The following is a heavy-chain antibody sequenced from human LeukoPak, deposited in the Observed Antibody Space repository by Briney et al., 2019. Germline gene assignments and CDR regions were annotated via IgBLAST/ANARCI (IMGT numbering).Heavy chain of an antibody. V-gene: IGHV3-48*03. CDR3: ARDKQWPRSYYYYYYGMDV. D-gene: IGHD6-19*01. CDR1: GFTFSSYE. Sequence: PGGSLRLSCAASGFTFSSYEMNWVRQAPGKGLEWVSYISSSGSTIYYADSVKGRFTISRDNAKNSLYLQMNSLRAEDTAVYYCARDKQWPRSYYYYYYGMDVWGKGTTVTVSS. J-gene: IGHJ6*04. CDR2: ISSSGSTI.